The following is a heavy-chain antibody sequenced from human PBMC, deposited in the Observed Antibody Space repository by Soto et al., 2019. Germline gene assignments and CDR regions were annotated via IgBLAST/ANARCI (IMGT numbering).Heavy chain of an antibody. CDR3: AKGLWSTMIVVVDY. J-gene: IGHJ4*02. Sequence: GESLTLSSAASRLSFTSYAMMCVRQPAGKGLEWVSAISGSGGSTYYADSVKGRFTIPRDNAKDTLYLQMNSLRAEDTGVYYCAKGLWSTMIVVVDYWGQGTLVPVSS. CDR1: RLSFTSYA. D-gene: IGHD3-22*01. V-gene: IGHV3-23*01. CDR2: ISGSGGST.